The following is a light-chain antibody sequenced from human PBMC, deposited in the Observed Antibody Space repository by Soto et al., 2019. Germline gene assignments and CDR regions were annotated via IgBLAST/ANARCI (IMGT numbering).Light chain of an antibody. CDR3: SSYTRSSTVI. CDR2: EVT. V-gene: IGLV2-14*01. Sequence: QSALTQPVSVSGSPGQSITISCTGTSSDVGAYNYVSWYQHHPGKAPRLMSYEVTNRPSGVSNRFSGSKSGNTASLTISGLQAEDEADYYCSSYTRSSTVIFGGGTKLTVL. CDR1: SSDVGAYNY. J-gene: IGLJ2*01.